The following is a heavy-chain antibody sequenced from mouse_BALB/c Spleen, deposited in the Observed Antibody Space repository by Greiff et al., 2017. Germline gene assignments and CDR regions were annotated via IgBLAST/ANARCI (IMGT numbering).Heavy chain of an antibody. CDR3: ARADYYA. Sequence: EVQGVESGGGLVKPGGSLKLSCAASGFTFSSYAMSWVRQTPEKRLEWVASISSGGSTYYPDSVKGRFTISRDNARNILYLQMSSLRSEDTAMYYCARADYYAWGQGTSVTVSS. V-gene: IGHV5-6-5*01. J-gene: IGHJ4*01. CDR2: ISSGGST. D-gene: IGHD1-1*01. CDR1: GFTFSSYA.